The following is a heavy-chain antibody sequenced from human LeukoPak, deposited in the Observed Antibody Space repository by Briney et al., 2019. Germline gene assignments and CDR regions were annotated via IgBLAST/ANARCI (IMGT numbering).Heavy chain of an antibody. CDR3: ARLSLGSGSHYNFHFDY. CDR1: GGSISSRY. J-gene: IGHJ4*02. V-gene: IGHV4-59*08. CDR2: IYYSGGT. D-gene: IGHD3-10*01. Sequence: SETLSLTCTLSGGSISSRYWSWIRQPPGKGLEWIGSIYYSGGTNYNPSLQGRVSISVDTSKIQFSLKLSSVTAADTAVYYCARLSLGSGSHYNFHFDYWGQGTLVTVSS.